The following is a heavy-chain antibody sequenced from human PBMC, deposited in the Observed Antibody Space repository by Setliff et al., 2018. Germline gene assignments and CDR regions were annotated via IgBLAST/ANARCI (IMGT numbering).Heavy chain of an antibody. CDR1: GFTFSSYS. CDR3: ARASLGKFGSAVEYFHH. J-gene: IGHJ1*01. CDR2: ISSSSSTI. D-gene: IGHD2-15*01. Sequence: GGSLRLSCAASGFTFSSYSMNWVRQAPGKGLEWVSYISSSSSTIYYADSVKGRFTISRDNAKNSLYLQMNSLRADDTAVYYCARASLGKFGSAVEYFHHWGQGTLVTVSS. V-gene: IGHV3-48*01.